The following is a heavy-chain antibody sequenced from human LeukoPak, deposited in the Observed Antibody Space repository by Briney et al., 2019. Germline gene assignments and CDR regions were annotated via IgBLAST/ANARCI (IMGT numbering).Heavy chain of an antibody. Sequence: SETLSLTCAVYGGSFSGYYWSWIRQPPGKGLEWIGEINHSGSTNYNPSLKSRVTISVDTSKNQFSLKLSSVTAADTAVYYCARADLGYCSSTSCYAFDYWGPGTLVTVSS. CDR1: GGSFSGYY. CDR3: ARADLGYCSSTSCYAFDY. V-gene: IGHV4-34*01. CDR2: INHSGST. J-gene: IGHJ4*02. D-gene: IGHD2-2*01.